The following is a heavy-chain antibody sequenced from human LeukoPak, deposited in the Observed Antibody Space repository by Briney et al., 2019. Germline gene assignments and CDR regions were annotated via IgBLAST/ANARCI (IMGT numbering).Heavy chain of an antibody. J-gene: IGHJ4*02. D-gene: IGHD3-22*01. V-gene: IGHV1-2*06. CDR1: GYTFTGYY. CDR2: INPNSGGT. CDR3: ARDLVQRGNYYDSSGPLDY. Sequence: ASVKVCCKASGYTFTGYYMHWVRQAPGQGLEWMGRINPNSGGTNYAQKFQGRVTMTRDTSISTAYMELSRLRSDDTAVYYCARDLVQRGNYYDSSGPLDYWGQGTLVTVSS.